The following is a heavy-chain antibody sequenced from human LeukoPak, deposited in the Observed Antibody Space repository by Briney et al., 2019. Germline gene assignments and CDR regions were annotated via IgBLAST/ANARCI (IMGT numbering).Heavy chain of an antibody. J-gene: IGHJ4*02. V-gene: IGHV3-48*01. D-gene: IGHD4-11*01. CDR2: ISSSSSTI. CDR1: GFTFSSYS. CDR3: ARAPVDYSNYYFDY. Sequence: GGSLRLSCAASGFTFSSYSMYWVRQAPGKGLEWVSYISSSSSTIYYADSVKGRFTISRDNAKNSLYLQMNSLRAEDTAVYYCARAPVDYSNYYFDYWGQGTLVTVSS.